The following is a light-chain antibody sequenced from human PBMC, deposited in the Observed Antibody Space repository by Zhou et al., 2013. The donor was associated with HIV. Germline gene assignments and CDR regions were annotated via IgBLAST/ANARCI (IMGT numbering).Light chain of an antibody. J-gene: IGKJ1*01. CDR3: QQYVSAPRT. CDR1: QSVDTR. Sequence: EIVLTQSPVTLSLSPGEGVTLSCRASQSVDTRLAWYQQRPGQAPRLLIYDVSKRATGIPARFSGSGSGTDFTLTINSLEPEDFAVYYCQQYVSAPRTFGQGTKVEIK. CDR2: DVS. V-gene: IGKV3-11*01.